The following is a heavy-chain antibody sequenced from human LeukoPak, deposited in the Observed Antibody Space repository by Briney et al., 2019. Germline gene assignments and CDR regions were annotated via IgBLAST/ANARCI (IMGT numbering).Heavy chain of an antibody. J-gene: IGHJ6*03. V-gene: IGHV4-4*07. Sequence: PSETLSLTCTVSGGSISGYYWSWIRQPAGKGLEWIGRIYTSGSTNYNPSLKSRVTMSVDTSKNQFSLKLNSVTAADTAIYYCARGNMWDYRRYYYYMDVWGKGTTVTVSS. CDR3: ARGNMWDYRRYYYYMDV. CDR1: GGSISGYY. D-gene: IGHD4-11*01. CDR2: IYTSGST.